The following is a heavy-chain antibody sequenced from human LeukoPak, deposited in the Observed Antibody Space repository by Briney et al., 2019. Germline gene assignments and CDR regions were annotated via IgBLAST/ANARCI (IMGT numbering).Heavy chain of an antibody. Sequence: PSETLSLTCTVSGGSVSSSGYYWSWVRQPPGKGLEYIGYIYYSGSTNYNPSLKSRVTMSVDTSKNQFSLKLNSVTAADTAVYYCARVRYCSTNRCYDREFDNWGQGTLVTVSS. CDR1: GGSVSSSGYY. V-gene: IGHV4-61*08. CDR2: IYYSGST. CDR3: ARVRYCSTNRCYDREFDN. J-gene: IGHJ4*02. D-gene: IGHD2-2*01.